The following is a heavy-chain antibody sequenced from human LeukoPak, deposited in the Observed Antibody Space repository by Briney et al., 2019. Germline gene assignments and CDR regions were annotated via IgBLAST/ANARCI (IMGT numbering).Heavy chain of an antibody. V-gene: IGHV1-2*02. D-gene: IGHD3-10*01. CDR1: GYTFTDYY. J-gene: IGHJ4*02. CDR3: AREIRGAGFDS. Sequence: ASVKVACKTSGYTFTDYYIHWVRQAPGQGLEWVGWINPNSGGINYAQTFQGRVSLIRDTSITTAYIELSRLRSDDTAVYFCAREIRGAGFDSWGQGTQVTVSS. CDR2: INPNSGGI.